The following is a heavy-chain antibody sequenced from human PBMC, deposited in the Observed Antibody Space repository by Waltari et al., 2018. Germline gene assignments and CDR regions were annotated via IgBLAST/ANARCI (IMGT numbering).Heavy chain of an antibody. CDR2: IYYTGST. CDR3: ARDCSGSWYYWFDP. Sequence: QLRLHESGPGLVPPSETLSLTCPVPGSSISSSSHHWGWIRQPPGKGLEWIGSIYYTGSTYYNPSLKSRVTISVDTSKNQFSLKLSSVTAADTAVYYCARDCSGSWYYWFDPWGQGTLVTVSS. D-gene: IGHD6-13*01. CDR1: GSSISSSSHH. V-gene: IGHV4-39*07. J-gene: IGHJ5*02.